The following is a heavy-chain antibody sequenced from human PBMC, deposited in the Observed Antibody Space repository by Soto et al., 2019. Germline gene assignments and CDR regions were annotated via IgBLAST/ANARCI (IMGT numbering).Heavy chain of an antibody. CDR3: ARLGTVRDWAEVWFDP. D-gene: IGHD2-21*02. CDR2: IYYSGST. Sequence: PSETLSLTCTVSGGSISSSSYYWGWIRQPPGKGLEWIGSIYYSGSTYYNPSLKSRVTISVDTSKNQFSLKPSSVTAADTAVYYWARLGTVRDWAEVWFDPWGQGTLVTVSS. J-gene: IGHJ5*02. CDR1: GGSISSSSYY. V-gene: IGHV4-39*01.